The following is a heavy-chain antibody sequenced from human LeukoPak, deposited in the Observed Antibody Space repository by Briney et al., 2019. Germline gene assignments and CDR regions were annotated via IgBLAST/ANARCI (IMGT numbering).Heavy chain of an antibody. J-gene: IGHJ6*02. Sequence: SETLSLTCAVSGGSISSSNWWSRVRQPPGKGLEWIGENYHSGSTNYNPSLKSRVTISVDKSKNQFSLKLSSVTAADTAVYYCARAGNIVVVPAAPEIYYYYGMDVWGQGTTVTVSS. CDR2: NYHSGST. D-gene: IGHD2-2*01. V-gene: IGHV4-4*02. CDR1: GGSISSSNW. CDR3: ARAGNIVVVPAAPEIYYYYGMDV.